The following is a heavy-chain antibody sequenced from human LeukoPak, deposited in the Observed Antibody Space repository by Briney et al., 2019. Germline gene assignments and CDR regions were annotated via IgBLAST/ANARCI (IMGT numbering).Heavy chain of an antibody. Sequence: GESLRLSCEVSGLTFSIYAISWVRQAPGARLEWVSAISGGGIATYYADSVKGRVTISRDNSTNTLFLQMNSLRVEDTATYYCATYRGKTVAATPFDYWGQGLLVTVSS. CDR2: ISGGGIAT. J-gene: IGHJ4*02. CDR3: ATYRGKTVAATPFDY. D-gene: IGHD1-26*01. CDR1: GLTFSIYA. V-gene: IGHV3-23*01.